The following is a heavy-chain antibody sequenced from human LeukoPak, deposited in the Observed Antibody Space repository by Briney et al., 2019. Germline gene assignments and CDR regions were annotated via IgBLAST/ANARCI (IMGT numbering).Heavy chain of an antibody. V-gene: IGHV3-7*01. J-gene: IGHJ5*02. D-gene: IGHD2-2*01. Sequence: GGSLRLSCAASGFTVSRYWMSWVRQAAGKGLEWVANIKEDGSEKYYVDSVKGRFTISRDNAKNSLYLQMNSLRAEDTAVYYCARDDCSSISCYHNWFDPWGQGTLVTVSS. CDR3: ARDDCSSISCYHNWFDP. CDR1: GFTVSRYW. CDR2: IKEDGSEK.